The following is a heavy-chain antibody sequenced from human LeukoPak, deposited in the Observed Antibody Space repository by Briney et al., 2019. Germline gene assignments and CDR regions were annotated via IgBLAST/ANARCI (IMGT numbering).Heavy chain of an antibody. CDR1: GFTFSSFS. Sequence: PGGSLRLSCAASGFTFSSFSMNWVRQAPGKGLEWVSSISSSSSYIYYADSLKGRFTVSRDNAKNSLYLQMNSLRAEDTAMYYCARVMVGERYFGYWGQGTLVTVSS. CDR3: ARVMVGERYFGY. J-gene: IGHJ4*02. CDR2: ISSSSSYI. V-gene: IGHV3-21*01. D-gene: IGHD1-26*01.